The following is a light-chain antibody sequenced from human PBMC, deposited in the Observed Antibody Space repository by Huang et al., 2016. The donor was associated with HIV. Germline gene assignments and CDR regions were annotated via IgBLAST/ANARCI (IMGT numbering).Light chain of an antibody. CDR2: EAS. CDR3: QQASRFPGT. J-gene: IGKJ4*01. V-gene: IGKV1-12*01. CDR1: QDISRW. Sequence: DIQMTPSPSSMSASVGDRVTINCRASQDISRWLAWYQQKPGKAPKLLSYEASSLESGVPSSCSGGGSGTDFTLTISNLQPEDFATYYCQQASRFPGTFGGGTKVEVK.